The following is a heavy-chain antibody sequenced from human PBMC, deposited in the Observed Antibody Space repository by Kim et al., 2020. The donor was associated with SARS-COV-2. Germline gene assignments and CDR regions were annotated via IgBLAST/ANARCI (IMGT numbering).Heavy chain of an antibody. Sequence: SETLSLTCTVSGGSISSSSYYWGWIRQPPGKGLEWIGSIYYSGSTYYNPSLKSRVTISVDTSKNQFSLKLSSVTAADTAVYYCARRARHNTFGGVIANDYWGQGTLVTVSS. CDR2: IYYSGST. V-gene: IGHV4-39*01. J-gene: IGHJ4*02. CDR1: GGSISSSSYY. CDR3: ARRARHNTFGGVIANDY. D-gene: IGHD3-16*02.